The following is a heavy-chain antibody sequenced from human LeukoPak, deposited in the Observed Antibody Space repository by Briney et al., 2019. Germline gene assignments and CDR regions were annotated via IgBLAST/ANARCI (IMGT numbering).Heavy chain of an antibody. CDR1: GFTFGDYG. D-gene: IGHD3-10*01. J-gene: IGHJ4*02. Sequence: GGSLRLSCTTSGFTFGDYGMSWVRQAPGKGLEWVGFIRSKAYGGTTENAASVKGRFTISRDASKSIAYLQMNSLKTEDTAVYYCTGSFGELTFFDYWGLGTLVTVSS. CDR2: IRSKAYGGTT. V-gene: IGHV3-49*04. CDR3: TGSFGELTFFDY.